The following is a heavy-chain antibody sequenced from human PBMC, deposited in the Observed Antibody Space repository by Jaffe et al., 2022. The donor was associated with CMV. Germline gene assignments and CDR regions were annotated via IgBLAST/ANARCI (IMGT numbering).Heavy chain of an antibody. J-gene: IGHJ4*02. CDR1: GFTFSSYW. V-gene: IGHV3-7*03. CDR3: ARSEGLVDSSGWYY. CDR2: IKQDGSEK. D-gene: IGHD6-19*01. Sequence: EVQLVESGGGLVQPGGSLRLSCAASGFTFSSYWMSWVRQAPGKGLEWVANIKQDGSEKYYVDSVKGRFTISRDNAKNSLYLQMNSLRAEDTAVYYCARSEGLVDSSGWYYWGQGTLVTVSS.